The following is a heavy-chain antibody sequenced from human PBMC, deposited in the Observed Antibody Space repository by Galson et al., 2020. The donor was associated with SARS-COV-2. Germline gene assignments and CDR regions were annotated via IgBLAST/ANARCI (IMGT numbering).Heavy chain of an antibody. J-gene: IGHJ4*02. D-gene: IGHD5-18*01. CDR1: GFTFSSYS. CDR3: TRERGYSYGYSGY. V-gene: IGHV3-21*06. CDR2: ISGTSTNI. Sequence: NSGGSLRLTCAASGFTFSSYSMNWVRQPPGKGLEWVSSISGTSTNIYYADSVKGRFTISRDNAKNSLYLQMNSLGTESTAVYYCTRERGYSYGYSGYWGQGTLVTVSS.